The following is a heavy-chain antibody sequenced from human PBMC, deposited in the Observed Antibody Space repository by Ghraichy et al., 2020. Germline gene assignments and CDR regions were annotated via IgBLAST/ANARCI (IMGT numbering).Heavy chain of an antibody. CDR2: IYYTGST. Sequence: SQTLSLTCAVSGVSISNSNYYWVWIRQPPGKGLEWIGNIYYTGSTHYNPSLKSRVIMSVDTSHNRFSLQLSSVTAADSAVYYCATIFGGYYGTPLGQWGQGILVSVSS. J-gene: IGHJ4*02. V-gene: IGHV4-39*01. CDR3: ATIFGGYYGTPLGQ. D-gene: IGHD3-22*01. CDR1: GVSISNSNYY.